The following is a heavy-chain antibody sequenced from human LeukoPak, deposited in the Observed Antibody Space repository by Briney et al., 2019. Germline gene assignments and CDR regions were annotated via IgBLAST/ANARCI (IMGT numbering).Heavy chain of an antibody. J-gene: IGHJ4*02. Sequence: ASVKVSCKVSGYTLTELSMHWVRQAPGQGLEWMGIINPGGGSASDTQKFQGRVTMTRDTSTSTLYMELSSLRSEDTAVYYCAREGVAATGLDYWGQGTLVTVSS. CDR2: INPGGGSA. D-gene: IGHD6-13*01. V-gene: IGHV1-46*01. CDR1: GYTLTELS. CDR3: AREGVAATGLDY.